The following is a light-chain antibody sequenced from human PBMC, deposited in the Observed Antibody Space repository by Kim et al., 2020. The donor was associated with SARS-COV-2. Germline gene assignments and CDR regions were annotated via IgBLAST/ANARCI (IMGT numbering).Light chain of an antibody. CDR2: QDS. J-gene: IGLJ2*01. CDR3: QAWDSSTAV. CDR1: KLVDKY. Sequence: SYELTQPPSVSVSPGQTASITCSGDKLVDKYACWYQQKPGQSPVLVIYQDSKRPSGIPERFSGSNSGNTATLTISGTQAMDEADYYCQAWDSSTAVFGGGTKLTVL. V-gene: IGLV3-1*01.